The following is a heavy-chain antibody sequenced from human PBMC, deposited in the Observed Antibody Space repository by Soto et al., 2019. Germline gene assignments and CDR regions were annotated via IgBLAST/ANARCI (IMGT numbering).Heavy chain of an antibody. Sequence: ETLSLTCAVSGYSISSSNWWGWIRQPPGKGLEWIGYIYYSGSTYYNPSLKSRVTMSVDTSKNQFSLKLSSVTAVDTAVYYCARFTWRTSTRITGYFDLWGRGTLVTVS. CDR3: ARFTWRTSTRITGYFDL. CDR1: GYSISSSNW. V-gene: IGHV4-28*01. D-gene: IGHD3-10*01. J-gene: IGHJ2*01. CDR2: IYYSGST.